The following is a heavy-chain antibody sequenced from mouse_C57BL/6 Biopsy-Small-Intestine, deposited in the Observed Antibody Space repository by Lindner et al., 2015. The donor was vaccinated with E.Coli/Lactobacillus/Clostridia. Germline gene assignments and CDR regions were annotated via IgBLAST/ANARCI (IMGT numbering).Heavy chain of an antibody. V-gene: IGHV1S14*01. Sequence: SVKVSCKASGGTFNNYAINWVRQAPGQGLEWMGGIITTFGTANYAQKFQGRVTITADASTSTAYMELSSLRSEGTAVYYCARRQGVKFVYYFDYWGQGTLVTVSS. J-gene: IGHJ2*01. CDR1: GGTFNNYA. CDR3: ARRQGVKFVYYFDY. D-gene: IGHD3-2*01. CDR2: IITTFGTA.